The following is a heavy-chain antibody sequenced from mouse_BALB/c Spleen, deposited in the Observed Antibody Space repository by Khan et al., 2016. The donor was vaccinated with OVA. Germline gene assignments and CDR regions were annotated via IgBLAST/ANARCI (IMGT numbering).Heavy chain of an antibody. V-gene: IGHV1-26*01. CDR3: SRGYDFCAH. D-gene: IGHD2-2*01. CDR2: MNHNKGNT. J-gene: IGHJ3*01. Sequence: VQLQQSGPDLVKPGASVKMSCKASGYYFTAYYINWVKRSQGKSIEAIGRMNHNKGNTHYNQNFKDKALLIVDTSSSTDYMELRSLTSAASSVYYWSRGYDFCAHWCQGTLVTVSA. CDR1: GYYFTAYY.